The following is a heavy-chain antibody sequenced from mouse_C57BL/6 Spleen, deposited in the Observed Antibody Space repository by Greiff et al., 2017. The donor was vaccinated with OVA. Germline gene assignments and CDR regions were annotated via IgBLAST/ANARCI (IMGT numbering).Heavy chain of an antibody. D-gene: IGHD1-1*01. CDR3: WVVATGFDY. J-gene: IGHJ2*01. CDR1: GYSFTSYY. CDR2: IYPGSGNT. Sequence: QVQLQQSGPELVKPGASVKISCKASGYSFTSYYIHWVKQRPGQGLEWIGWIYPGSGNTKYNEKFKGKATLTADTSSSTAYMQLSSLTSEDSAVYYCWVVATGFDYWGQGTTLTVSS. V-gene: IGHV1-66*01.